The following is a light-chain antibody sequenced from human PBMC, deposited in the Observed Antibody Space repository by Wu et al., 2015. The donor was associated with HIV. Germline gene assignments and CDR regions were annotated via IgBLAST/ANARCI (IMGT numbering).Light chain of an antibody. CDR2: GAS. Sequence: EIVLTQSPGTLSLSPGERATLSCRASQSVYSNLAWYQQKPGQAPRLLIYGASTRATGIPARFSGSGSGTDFTLTISSLEPEDFALYYCQQCNNWPLTFGGGTKVEIK. J-gene: IGKJ4*01. CDR1: QSVYSN. CDR3: QQCNNWPLT. V-gene: IGKV3-11*01.